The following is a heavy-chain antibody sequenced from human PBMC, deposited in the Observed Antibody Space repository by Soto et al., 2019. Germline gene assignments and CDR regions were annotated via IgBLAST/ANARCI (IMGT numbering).Heavy chain of an antibody. J-gene: IGHJ4*02. D-gene: IGHD1-20*01. V-gene: IGHV1-18*01. CDR2: ISAYDGNT. CDR3: ARAGYNWNDLAPGEQ. CDR1: GYTFTSYG. Sequence: QVQLVQSGAEVKKPGASGKVSCKASGYTFTSYGISWVRQAPGQGREWMGWISAYDGNTNYAQQLQGRVTMTTDTSTSTAYMELRSLRSNDTAVYYCARAGYNWNDLAPGEQWGQGTLVTVSS.